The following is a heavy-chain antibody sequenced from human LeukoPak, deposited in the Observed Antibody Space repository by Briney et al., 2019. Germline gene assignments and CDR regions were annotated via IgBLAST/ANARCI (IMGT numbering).Heavy chain of an antibody. Sequence: PSETLSLTCTVSGDSITSNYWSWIRQPPGKGLEWIGYLRYGGNTNHNSSPKSRITISLDTSKYQFSLRLSSVTAADTAIYYCARESSTSQTNLFDYWGQGTLVTVSS. CDR1: GDSITSNY. CDR3: ARESSTSQTNLFDY. V-gene: IGHV4-59*01. CDR2: LRYGGNT. J-gene: IGHJ4*02. D-gene: IGHD6-6*01.